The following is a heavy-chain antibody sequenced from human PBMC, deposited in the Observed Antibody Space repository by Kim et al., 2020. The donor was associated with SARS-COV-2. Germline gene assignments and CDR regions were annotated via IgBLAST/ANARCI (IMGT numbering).Heavy chain of an antibody. CDR1: GYTFNSHG. V-gene: IGHV1-18*01. CDR2: INPYNGQT. CDR3: ARDLGGGYTPAYY. D-gene: IGHD2-2*02. J-gene: IGHJ4*02. Sequence: ASVKVSCKASGYTFNSHGISWVRQAPGQRLEWVGWINPYNGQTNYEPKFRCRVTLTTETSTFTVYMEVRSLTSDDTAIYYCARDLGGGYTPAYYWGQGPL.